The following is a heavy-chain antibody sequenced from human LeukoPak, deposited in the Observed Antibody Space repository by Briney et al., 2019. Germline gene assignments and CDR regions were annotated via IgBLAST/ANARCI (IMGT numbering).Heavy chain of an antibody. J-gene: IGHJ4*02. CDR3: ARDSRWLQRGLGY. D-gene: IGHD5-24*01. CDR2: IWYDGSNK. V-gene: IGHV3-33*01. Sequence: GGSLRLSCAASGFTFSSNGMHWVRQAPGKGLEWVAVIWYDGSNKYYADSVKGRFTISRDNFKNTLYLQMNSLRAEDTAVYYCARDSRWLQRGLGYWGQGTLVTVSS. CDR1: GFTFSSNG.